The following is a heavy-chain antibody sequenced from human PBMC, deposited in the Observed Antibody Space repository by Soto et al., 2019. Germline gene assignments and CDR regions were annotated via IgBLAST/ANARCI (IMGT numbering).Heavy chain of an antibody. CDR2: ITNSGGST. CDR1: GFTFSSYA. J-gene: IGHJ4*02. Sequence: EVQVLESGGGLVQPGGSLRLSCAASGFTFSSYAMSWVRQAPGKGLEWVSSITNSGGSTYYADSVKGRFTISRDNSKNTLYLQMNSLRAEDTAVYYCAKLVAAAGTDYWGQGTLVTVSS. V-gene: IGHV3-23*01. CDR3: AKLVAAAGTDY. D-gene: IGHD6-13*01.